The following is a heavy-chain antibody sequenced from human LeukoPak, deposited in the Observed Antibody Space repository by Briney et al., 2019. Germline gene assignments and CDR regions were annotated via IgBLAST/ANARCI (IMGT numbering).Heavy chain of an antibody. CDR1: GFTFSSYW. V-gene: IGHV3-7*03. J-gene: IGHJ6*02. Sequence: GGSLRLSCAASGFTFSSYWMNWARQAPGKGLEWVASINHNGNVNYYVDSVKGRFTISRDNAKNSLHLQMSNLRAEDTAVYFCARGGGLDVWGQGATVTVSS. D-gene: IGHD3-16*01. CDR2: INHNGNVN. CDR3: ARGGGLDV.